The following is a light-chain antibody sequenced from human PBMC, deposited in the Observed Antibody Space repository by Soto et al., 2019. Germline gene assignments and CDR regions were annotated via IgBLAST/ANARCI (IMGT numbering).Light chain of an antibody. CDR3: QQYDSFALT. CDR1: QSINNY. CDR2: KAS. J-gene: IGKJ1*01. V-gene: IGKV1-5*03. Sequence: DIQMTQSPSTLSASVGDRVTITCRASQSINNYLAWYQQKPGKPPKLLIYKASTLESGVPSRFSGSGSGTEFTLSISSLQPDDFATYYCQQYDSFALTFGQGTRVEIK.